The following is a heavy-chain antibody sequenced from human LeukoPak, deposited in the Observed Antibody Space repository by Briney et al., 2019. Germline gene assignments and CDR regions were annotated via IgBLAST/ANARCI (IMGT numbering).Heavy chain of an antibody. D-gene: IGHD1-1*01. CDR1: GFTFSSYA. V-gene: IGHV3-23*01. J-gene: IGHJ3*02. CDR3: ARSPPPLYGINWDI. CDR2: ISGSGGST. Sequence: PGGSLRLSCTTSGFTFSSYAMSWVRQAPGKGLEWVSAISGSGGSTYYADSVKGRFTISRDNSKNTLYLQMNSLRAEDTAVYYCARSPPPLYGINWDIWGQGTMVTVSS.